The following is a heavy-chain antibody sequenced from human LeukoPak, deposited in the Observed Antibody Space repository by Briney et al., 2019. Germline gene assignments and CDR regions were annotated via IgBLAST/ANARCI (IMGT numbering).Heavy chain of an antibody. CDR1: GGTFSSYA. V-gene: IGHV1-69*04. J-gene: IGHJ4*02. CDR3: ARAPDYYDSSGYCDY. Sequence: SVKVSCKASGGTFSSYAISWVRQAPGQGLEWMGRIIPILGIANYAQKFRGRVTITADKSTSTAYMELSSLRSEDTAVYYCARAPDYYDSSGYCDYWGQGTLVTVSS. CDR2: IIPILGIA. D-gene: IGHD3-22*01.